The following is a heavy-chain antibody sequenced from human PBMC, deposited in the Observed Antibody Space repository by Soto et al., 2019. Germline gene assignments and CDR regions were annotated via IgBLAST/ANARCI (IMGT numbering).Heavy chain of an antibody. CDR3: TRDLYLDTYYDYVFWFDP. D-gene: IGHD3-16*01. Sequence: GGSLRLSCAASGFTFRDYYMTWLRQAPGKGLEWVGFIRSKAYGGTTEYAASVKGRFTISRDDSKSIAYLQMNSLKTEDTAVYYCTRDLYLDTYYDYVFWFDPWGQGT. V-gene: IGHV3-49*03. J-gene: IGHJ5*02. CDR2: IRSKAYGGTT. CDR1: GFTFRDYY.